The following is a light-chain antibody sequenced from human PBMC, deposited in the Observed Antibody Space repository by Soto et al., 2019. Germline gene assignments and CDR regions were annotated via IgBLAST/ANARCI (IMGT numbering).Light chain of an antibody. Sequence: QSALTQPASVSGSPGQSITISCTGTSGNIGTYNFVSWYQQHPGKAPKFIIYDDTKRPSGVSNRFSGSKSGNTASLTISGLQVEDEADYYCCSYAGTGTDDYVFGTGTKLTVL. CDR3: CSYAGTGTDDYV. CDR2: DDT. CDR1: SGNIGTYNF. J-gene: IGLJ1*01. V-gene: IGLV2-23*01.